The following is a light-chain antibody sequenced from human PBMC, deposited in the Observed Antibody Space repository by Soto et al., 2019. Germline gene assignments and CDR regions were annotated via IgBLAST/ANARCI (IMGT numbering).Light chain of an antibody. J-gene: IGLJ1*01. Sequence: QSALTQPASVSGSPGQSITISCTGTSSDVVGYNYVSWYQQHPGKAPKLMIYDVSNRPLGVSIRFSGSKSGNTASLTISGLQAEDEADYYCSSYTSSSIPYVFGTGTKVTVL. V-gene: IGLV2-14*01. CDR3: SSYTSSSIPYV. CDR2: DVS. CDR1: SSDVVGYNY.